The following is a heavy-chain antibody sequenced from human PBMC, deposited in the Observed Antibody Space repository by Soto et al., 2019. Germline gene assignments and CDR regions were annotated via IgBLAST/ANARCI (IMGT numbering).Heavy chain of an antibody. D-gene: IGHD1-26*01. V-gene: IGHV3-30-3*01. J-gene: IGHJ4*02. CDR1: GFTFSSYA. CDR2: ISYDGSNK. CDR3: ASLVGATTLYGFVY. Sequence: QVQLVESGGGVVQPGRSLRLSCAASGFTFSSYAMHWVRQAPGKGLEWVAVISYDGSNKYYADSVKGRFTISRDNSKNTLYLQMNRLRAEDTAVYYCASLVGATTLYGFVYWGQGTLVTVSS.